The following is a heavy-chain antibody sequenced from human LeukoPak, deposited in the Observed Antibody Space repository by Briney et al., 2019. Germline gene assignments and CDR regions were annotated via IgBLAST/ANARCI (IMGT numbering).Heavy chain of an antibody. Sequence: ASVKVSCKASGYTFTSYGISWVRQAPGQGLEWMGWISAYNGNTNYAQKLQGRVTMTTDTSTSTACMELRSLRSDDTAVYYCARWSSGWRDAFDIWGQGTMVTVSS. D-gene: IGHD6-19*01. CDR1: GYTFTSYG. CDR3: ARWSSGWRDAFDI. CDR2: ISAYNGNT. J-gene: IGHJ3*02. V-gene: IGHV1-18*01.